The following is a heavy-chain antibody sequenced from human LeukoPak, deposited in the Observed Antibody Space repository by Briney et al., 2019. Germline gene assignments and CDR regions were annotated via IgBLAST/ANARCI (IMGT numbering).Heavy chain of an antibody. CDR1: GFTFSSYA. V-gene: IGHV3-23*01. CDR2: ISGIGGST. Sequence: GGSLRLSCAASGFTFSSYAMSWVRQAPGKGLEWVSAISGIGGSTYYADSVKGRFTISRDNSKNTLYLQMNSLRAEDTAVYYCAREASRGYSGYGLFDYWGQGTLVTVSS. J-gene: IGHJ4*02. D-gene: IGHD5-12*01. CDR3: AREASRGYSGYGLFDY.